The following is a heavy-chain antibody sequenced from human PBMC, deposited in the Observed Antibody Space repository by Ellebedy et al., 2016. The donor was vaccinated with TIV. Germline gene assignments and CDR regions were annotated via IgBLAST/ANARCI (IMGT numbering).Heavy chain of an antibody. Sequence: PGGSLRLSCAASGFIFNHYSMNWVRQAPGKGLEWVSSITESGGNTYYPDSVKGRFTISRDNSKDTLYLQMNSLRAEDTAIYYCARDPVGVGPAFDVWGQGTMVTVSS. CDR1: GFIFNHYS. J-gene: IGHJ3*01. CDR3: ARDPVGVGPAFDV. V-gene: IGHV3-23*01. CDR2: ITESGGNT. D-gene: IGHD4-23*01.